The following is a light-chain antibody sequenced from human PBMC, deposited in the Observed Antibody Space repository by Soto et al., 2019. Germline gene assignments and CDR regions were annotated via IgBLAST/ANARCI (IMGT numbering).Light chain of an antibody. V-gene: IGLV1-40*01. CDR1: SSNIGAGYD. CDR3: QSYVSSLSGSV. CDR2: GNS. Sequence: QSVLTQPPSVSGAPGQRVTISCTGSSSNIGAGYDVHWYQQLPGTAPKLLIYGNSNRPSGVPDRFSGSKSGTTASLAITGRQAEDEAAYYCQSYVSSLSGSVFGGGTKLTVL. J-gene: IGLJ3*02.